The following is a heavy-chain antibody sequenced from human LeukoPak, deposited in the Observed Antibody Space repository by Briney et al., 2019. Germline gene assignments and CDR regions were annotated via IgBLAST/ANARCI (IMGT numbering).Heavy chain of an antibody. D-gene: IGHD6-13*01. J-gene: IGHJ3*02. V-gene: IGHV3-23*01. CDR1: GFTFSNYA. Sequence: PGGSLRLSCVASGFTFSNYAMSWVRQAPGKGLEWVSAINDIGGSTYYGDSVKGRFTVSRDNSKNTLYLQMNSLRAEDTAVYYCAKGLIAAAGGAFDIWGQGTMVTVSS. CDR2: INDIGGST. CDR3: AKGLIAAAGGAFDI.